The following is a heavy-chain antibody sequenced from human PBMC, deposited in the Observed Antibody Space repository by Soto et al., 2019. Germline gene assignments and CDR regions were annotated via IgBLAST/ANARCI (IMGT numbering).Heavy chain of an antibody. CDR2: IDPSDSYT. D-gene: IGHD2-2*01. Sequence: PGESLKISCKGSGYSFTSYWISWVRQMPGKGLEWMGRIDPSDSYTNYSPSFQGHVTISADKSISTAYLQWSSLKASDTAMYYCARQKIVVVPASNYYHYGMDVWGERTTVTVA. J-gene: IGHJ6*02. CDR3: ARQKIVVVPASNYYHYGMDV. V-gene: IGHV5-10-1*01. CDR1: GYSFTSYW.